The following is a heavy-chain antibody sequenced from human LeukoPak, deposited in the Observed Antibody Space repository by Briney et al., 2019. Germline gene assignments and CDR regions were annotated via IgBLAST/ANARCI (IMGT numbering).Heavy chain of an antibody. D-gene: IGHD6-13*01. CDR1: GYSFTSYW. CDR3: ARQARSRYSSSWEKFDY. CDR2: IYPGDSDT. Sequence: GESLKISCKGSGYSFTSYWIGWVRQMPGKGLEWMGIIYPGDSDTRYSPSFQGRVTISADKSISAAYLQWSSLKASDTAMYYCARQARSRYSSSWEKFDYLGQGTLVTVSS. V-gene: IGHV5-51*01. J-gene: IGHJ4*02.